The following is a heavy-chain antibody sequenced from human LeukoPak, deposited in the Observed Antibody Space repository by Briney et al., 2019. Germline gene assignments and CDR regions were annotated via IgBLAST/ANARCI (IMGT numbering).Heavy chain of an antibody. D-gene: IGHD3-10*01. CDR2: IYSGGRT. CDR1: GFTVSNNY. J-gene: IGHJ4*02. Sequence: TGGSLRLSCAASGFTVSNNYINWVREAPGKGLEWVSLIYSGGRTYYADSVKGRFTISRDNSKNTLYLQMNSLRAGDTAVYYCARDRGFGELSLAYWGQGTLVTVSS. V-gene: IGHV3-53*01. CDR3: ARDRGFGELSLAY.